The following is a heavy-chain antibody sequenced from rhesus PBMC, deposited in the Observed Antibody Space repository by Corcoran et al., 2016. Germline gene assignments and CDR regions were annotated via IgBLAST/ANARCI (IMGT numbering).Heavy chain of an antibody. Sequence: QVQLQESGPGVVKPSETLSLTCAVSGYSISSGYDWSWIRQPPGKGLEWIGYIYGSSGSTNYNPSLKNRVTISKDPSKNQFSLKLSSVTAADTAVYYCAREYGSIFDYWGQGVLVTVSS. CDR3: AREYGSIFDY. CDR2: IYGSSGST. J-gene: IGHJ4*01. V-gene: IGHV4-76*01. CDR1: GYSISSGYD. D-gene: IGHD4-29*01.